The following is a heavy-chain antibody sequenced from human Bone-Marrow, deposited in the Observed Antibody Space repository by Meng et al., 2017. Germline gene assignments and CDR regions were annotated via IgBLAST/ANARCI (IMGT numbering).Heavy chain of an antibody. J-gene: IGHJ4*02. V-gene: IGHV4-59*01. D-gene: IGHD2-8*01. Sequence: SETLSLTCTVSGGSISAYYWIWLRQPPGKGLEDIGNIHYTGSANYNPSLEGRVTISLDTSKNQFSLKVNSVAAADTAVYCCAGSHGVYWGRGTLVTVSS. CDR1: GGSISAYY. CDR2: IHYTGSA. CDR3: AGSHGVY.